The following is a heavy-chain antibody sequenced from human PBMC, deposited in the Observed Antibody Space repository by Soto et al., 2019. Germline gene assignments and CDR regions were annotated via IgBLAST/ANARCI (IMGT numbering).Heavy chain of an antibody. J-gene: IGHJ4*02. CDR2: ISYDGSNK. Sequence: GSLRLSCAASGFTFSSYAMHWVRQAPGKGLEWVAVISYDGSNKYYADSVKGRFTISRDNSKNTLYLQMNSLRAEDTAVYYCARERGRNIVLMVYAPVDFDYWGQGTLVTVSS. CDR1: GFTFSSYA. D-gene: IGHD2-8*01. V-gene: IGHV3-30-3*01. CDR3: ARERGRNIVLMVYAPVDFDY.